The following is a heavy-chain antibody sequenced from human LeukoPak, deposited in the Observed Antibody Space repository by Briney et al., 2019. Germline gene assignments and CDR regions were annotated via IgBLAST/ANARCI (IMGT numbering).Heavy chain of an antibody. CDR1: GFTFSSYG. CDR3: AKAVSSGYSYPINYYYGMDV. D-gene: IGHD3-22*01. CDR2: ISYDGSNK. V-gene: IGHV3-30*18. J-gene: IGHJ6*02. Sequence: ARSLRLSCAASGFTFSSYGMHWIRQAPGKGLEWVAVISYDGSNKYYADSVKGRFTISRDNSKNTLYLQMNSLRAEDTAVYYCAKAVSSGYSYPINYYYGMDVWGQGTTVTVSS.